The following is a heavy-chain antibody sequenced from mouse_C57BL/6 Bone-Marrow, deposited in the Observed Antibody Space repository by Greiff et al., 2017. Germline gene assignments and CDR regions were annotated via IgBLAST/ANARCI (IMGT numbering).Heavy chain of an antibody. V-gene: IGHV1-22*01. CDR1: GYTFTDYN. CDR3: ARGPSTVVPFDY. J-gene: IGHJ2*01. CDR2: INPNNGGT. D-gene: IGHD1-1*01. Sequence: SGPELVKPGASVKMSCKASGYTFTDYNMHWVKQSHGKSLEWIGYINPNNGGTSYNQKFKGKATLTVNKSSSTAYMELRSLTSEDSAVYYCARGPSTVVPFDYWGQGTTLTVSS.